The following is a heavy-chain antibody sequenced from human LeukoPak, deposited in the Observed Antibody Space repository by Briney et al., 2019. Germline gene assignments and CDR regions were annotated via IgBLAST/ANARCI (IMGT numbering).Heavy chain of an antibody. Sequence: SETLSLPCAVSGGSFSDYYWSWIRPPPGKGLEWIWEINHSGRTSYNPPLQSRVTISVDTSKNQFSLKLSSVTAADTAVYYCARACSSTSCQTYYYYGMDVWGQGTTVTVSS. J-gene: IGHJ6*02. CDR3: ARACSSTSCQTYYYYGMDV. D-gene: IGHD2-2*01. V-gene: IGHV4-34*01. CDR1: GGSFSDYY. CDR2: INHSGRT.